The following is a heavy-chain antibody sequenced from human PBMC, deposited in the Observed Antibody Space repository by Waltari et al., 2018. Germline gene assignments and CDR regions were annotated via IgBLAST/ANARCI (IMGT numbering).Heavy chain of an antibody. J-gene: IGHJ4*02. Sequence: VRQAPGKGLEWVAVIWYDGSNKYYADSVKGRFTISRDNSKNTLYLQMNSLRAEDTAVYYCASGLGYCSGGSCYPMGGFDYWGQGTLVTVSS. CDR3: ASGLGYCSGGSCYPMGGFDY. V-gene: IGHV3-33*01. CDR2: IWYDGSNK. D-gene: IGHD2-15*01.